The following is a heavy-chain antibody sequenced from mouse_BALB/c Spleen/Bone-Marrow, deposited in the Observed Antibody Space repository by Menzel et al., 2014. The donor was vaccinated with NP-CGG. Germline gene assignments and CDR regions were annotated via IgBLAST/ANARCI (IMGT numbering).Heavy chain of an antibody. CDR2: INPSNGRA. V-gene: IGHV1S81*02. D-gene: IGHD3-3*01. J-gene: IGHJ3*01. Sequence: QLQQPGAELVKPGASVKLSCKASGYTFTSYWMHWVKQRPGQGLEWIGEINPSNGRANYNEKFKSKATLTVDKSSSTAYMQLSSLTSEDSAVYYCARGDGFAWFAYWGQGTLVTVSA. CDR3: ARGDGFAWFAY. CDR1: GYTFTSYW.